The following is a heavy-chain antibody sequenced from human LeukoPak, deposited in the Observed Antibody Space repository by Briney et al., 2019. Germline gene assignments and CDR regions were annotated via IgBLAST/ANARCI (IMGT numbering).Heavy chain of an antibody. CDR3: ASAPSGHTYHYDSSGSDP. CDR2: ISAYNGNT. D-gene: IGHD3-22*01. V-gene: IGHV1-18*01. CDR1: GYTFTSYG. J-gene: IGHJ5*02. Sequence: ASVKLSCNSSGYTFTSYGISWVRQAPAQGLEWMGLISAYNGNTNYAQKLQGRVTMTTDTSTSTAYMALRSLRSDDTAVYYCASAPSGHTYHYDSSGSDPWGEGTLVPVSS.